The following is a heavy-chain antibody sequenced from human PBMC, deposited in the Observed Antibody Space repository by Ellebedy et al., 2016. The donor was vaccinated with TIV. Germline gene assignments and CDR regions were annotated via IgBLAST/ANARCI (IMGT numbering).Heavy chain of an antibody. CDR1: GFTFSRYA. CDR3: ARGGYSDINGYARCDY. J-gene: IGHJ4*02. V-gene: IGHV3-30*04. Sequence: GESLKISCAASGFTFSRYAMHWVRQAPGKGLEWVAAISTDGNYKYFADSVQGRFTISRDNSKNTLSLEMNSLRAEDTAVYYCARGGYSDINGYARCDYWGQGTLVTVSS. D-gene: IGHD3-22*01. CDR2: ISTDGNYK.